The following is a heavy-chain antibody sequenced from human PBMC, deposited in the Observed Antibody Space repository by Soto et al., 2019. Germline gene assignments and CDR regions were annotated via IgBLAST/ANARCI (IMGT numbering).Heavy chain of an antibody. D-gene: IGHD3-10*01. V-gene: IGHV4-59*08. CDR3: AGMFWFGDLLFDY. Sequence: SETLSLTCTVSDGSIISFDCSWIRKPPGKGLEWIGYIYSSGGTNYNPSLKSRVTMSLDTSKNQYSLRLSSVTAADTAVYFCAGMFWFGDLLFDYWGPGTLVTVSS. J-gene: IGHJ4*02. CDR1: DGSIISFD. CDR2: IYSSGGT.